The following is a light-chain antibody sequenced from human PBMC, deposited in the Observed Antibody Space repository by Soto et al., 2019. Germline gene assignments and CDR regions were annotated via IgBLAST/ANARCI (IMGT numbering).Light chain of an antibody. V-gene: IGKV4-1*01. CDR2: WDS. CDR3: QQHYTTPRT. Sequence: DIVMTQSPDSLAVSLGERATINCKSSQNILYNSNNKNSLVWYQQKPGQPPRLLIYWDSTRASGVPDRSSGSGSVTDFTLTIXSLQAEDVAVYYCQQHYTTPRTFGQGTRVEIK. CDR1: QNILYNSNNKNS. J-gene: IGKJ1*01.